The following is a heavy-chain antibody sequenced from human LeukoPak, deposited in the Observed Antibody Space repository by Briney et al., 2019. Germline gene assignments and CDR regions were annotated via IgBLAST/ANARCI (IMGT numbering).Heavy chain of an antibody. D-gene: IGHD3-10*01. CDR2: INHSGST. CDR1: GYSISSGYY. CDR3: ARLPLGAFAEFLNFDY. Sequence: SETLSLTCTVSGYSISSGYYWGWIRQPPGKGLEWIGDINHSGSTKYNPSLMSRVAISVDSSKNHFSLNLRSVTAADTAVYYCARLPLGAFAEFLNFDYWGQGIPVTVSS. V-gene: IGHV4-38-2*02. J-gene: IGHJ4*02.